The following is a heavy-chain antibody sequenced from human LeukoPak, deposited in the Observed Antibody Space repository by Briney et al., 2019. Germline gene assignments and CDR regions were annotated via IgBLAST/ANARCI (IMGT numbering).Heavy chain of an antibody. Sequence: SQTLSLTCTVSGGSISSGGYYWSWIRQHPGKGLEWIGYIYYSGSTYYNPSLKSRVTISVDTSKNQFSLKLSSVTAADTAVYYCARGITMIMGNNWFDPWGQGTLVTVSS. D-gene: IGHD3-22*01. CDR2: IYYSGST. V-gene: IGHV4-31*03. J-gene: IGHJ5*02. CDR3: ARGITMIMGNNWFDP. CDR1: GGSISSGGYY.